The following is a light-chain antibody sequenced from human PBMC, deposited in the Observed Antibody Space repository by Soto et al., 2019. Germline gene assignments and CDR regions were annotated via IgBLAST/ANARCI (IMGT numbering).Light chain of an antibody. CDR2: DNR. V-gene: IGLV3-21*02. CDR1: NIGGKS. J-gene: IGLJ3*02. Sequence: SYELTQPPSVSVAPRQTARITCEGNNIGGKSVHWYQQRSGQAPVLVIHDNRDRPSGIPERFYGSNSGNTATLTIGRVEPGDEADYYCQVWDTTSYQVVFGGGTKVTVL. CDR3: QVWDTTSYQVV.